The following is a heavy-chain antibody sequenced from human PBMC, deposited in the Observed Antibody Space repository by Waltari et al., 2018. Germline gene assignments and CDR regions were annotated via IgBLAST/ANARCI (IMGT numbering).Heavy chain of an antibody. CDR3: ARDYCDRKNCHGMDV. D-gene: IGHD3-22*01. V-gene: IGHV3-30*04. CDR1: GFTFSSYA. J-gene: IGHJ6*02. CDR2: ISYNGRNI. Sequence: QVQLVESGGGVVQPGRSLRLSCAASGFTFSSYAMHWVRQAPGKWLEWVAVISYNGRNIYYIDSVKGRFTISRDNSKKMLDLQMNSLRAEDTAVYYCARDYCDRKNCHGMDVWGQGTTVTVSS.